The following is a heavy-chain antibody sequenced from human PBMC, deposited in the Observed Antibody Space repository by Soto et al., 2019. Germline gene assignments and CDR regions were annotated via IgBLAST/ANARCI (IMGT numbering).Heavy chain of an antibody. CDR2: ISGSGGST. V-gene: IGHV3-23*01. CDR1: GFTFSSYA. CDR3: AKSYGDYVHAFDI. D-gene: IGHD4-17*01. Sequence: GGSLRLSCSTSGFTFSSYAMSWVRQAPGKGLEWVSAISGSGGSTYYADSVKGRFTISRDNSKNTLYLQMNSLRAEDTAVYYCAKSYGDYVHAFDIWGQGTMVTVSS. J-gene: IGHJ3*02.